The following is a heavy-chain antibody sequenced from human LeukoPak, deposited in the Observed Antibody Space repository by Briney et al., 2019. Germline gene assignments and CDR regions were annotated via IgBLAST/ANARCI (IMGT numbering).Heavy chain of an antibody. CDR1: GFTFSSYG. V-gene: IGHV3-30*02. Sequence: GGSLRLSCAASGFTFSSYGMHWVRQAPGKGLEWVAFIRYDGSNKYYADSVKGRFTISRDNSKNTLYLQMNSLRAEDTAVYYCARDAPSGSYYRLYWYFDLWGRGTLVTVSS. J-gene: IGHJ2*01. CDR3: ARDAPSGSYYRLYWYFDL. D-gene: IGHD1-26*01. CDR2: IRYDGSNK.